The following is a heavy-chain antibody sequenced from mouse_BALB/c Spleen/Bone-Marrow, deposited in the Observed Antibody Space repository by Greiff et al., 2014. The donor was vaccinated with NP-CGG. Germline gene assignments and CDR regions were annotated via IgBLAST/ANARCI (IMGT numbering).Heavy chain of an antibody. J-gene: IGHJ4*01. D-gene: IGHD2-4*01. CDR2: ISNGSSTI. CDR1: GFTFSSFG. CDR3: ARKGAMITHYYAMDY. V-gene: IGHV5-17*02. Sequence: EVQLVESGGGLVQPGGSRKLSCAASGFTFSSFGMHWVRQAPEKGLEWVAYISNGSSTIYYADTVKGRFTISRDNPKNTLFLQMPSLRSEDTAMYYCARKGAMITHYYAMDYWGQGTSVTVSS.